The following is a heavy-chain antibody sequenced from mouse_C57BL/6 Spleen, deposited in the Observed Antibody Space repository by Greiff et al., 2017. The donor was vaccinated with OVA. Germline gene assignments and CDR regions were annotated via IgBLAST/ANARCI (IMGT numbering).Heavy chain of an antibody. CDR3: ATTRGGFAY. V-gene: IGHV1-69*01. J-gene: IGHJ3*01. D-gene: IGHD3-3*01. CDR1: GYTFTSYW. CDR2: IDPSDSYT. Sequence: VQLQQSGAELVMPGASVKLSCKASGYTFTSYWMHWVKQRPGQGLEWIGEIDPSDSYTNYNQKFKGKSTLTVDKSSSTAYMQLSSLTSEDSAVYYCATTRGGFAYWGQGTLVTVSA.